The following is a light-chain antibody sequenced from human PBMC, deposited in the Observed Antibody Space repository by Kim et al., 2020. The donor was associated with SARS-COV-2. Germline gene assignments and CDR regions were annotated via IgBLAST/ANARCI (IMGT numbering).Light chain of an antibody. V-gene: IGKV1-17*01. J-gene: IGKJ5*01. CDR3: LQHSTYPIT. CDR1: QDIRND. Sequence: SVGDRVTITCRASQDIRNDLGWYQQNPGRAPKRLIYGASSLQSGVPSRFSGSGSGTEFTLTITSVQPEDFATYFCLQHSTYPITFGQGTRLEIK. CDR2: GAS.